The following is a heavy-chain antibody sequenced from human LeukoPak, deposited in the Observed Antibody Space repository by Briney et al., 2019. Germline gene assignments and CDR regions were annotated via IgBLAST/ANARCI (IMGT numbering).Heavy chain of an antibody. V-gene: IGHV1-58*02. CDR2: IVVGSGNT. J-gene: IGHJ4*02. CDR3: AVAPCSGGSCHPFDY. CDR1: VSTFTSSA. Sequence: SVTVSFTASVSTFTSSAMQWVRQARGQRLEWIGWIVVGSGNTNYAQKFQERVTITRDMSTSTAYMELSSLRSEDTAVYYCAVAPCSGGSCHPFDYWGQGTLVTVSS. D-gene: IGHD2-15*01.